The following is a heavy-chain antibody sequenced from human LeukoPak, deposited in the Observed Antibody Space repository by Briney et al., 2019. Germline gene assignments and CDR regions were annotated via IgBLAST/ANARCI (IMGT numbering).Heavy chain of an antibody. CDR2: INPNSGGT. CDR1: GYTFTGYY. CDR3: ARAYSSGWYYFDY. J-gene: IGHJ4*02. V-gene: IGHV1-2*02. Sequence: ASVKVSCTASGYTFTGYYMHWVRQAPGQGLEWMGWINPNSGGTNYAQKFQGRVTMTRDTSISTAYMELSRLRSDDTAVYYCARAYSSGWYYFDYWGQGTLVTVSS. D-gene: IGHD6-19*01.